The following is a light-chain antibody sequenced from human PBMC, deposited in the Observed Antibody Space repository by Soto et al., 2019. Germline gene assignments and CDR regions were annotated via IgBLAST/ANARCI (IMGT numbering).Light chain of an antibody. V-gene: IGKV4-1*01. Sequence: DIVMTQSPDSLAVSLGERATINCKSSQRVLYSSNNKNYLAWYQHKPGQSRELLIYWASTRETGVPDRFSGSGSGTDFTLTISSLQAEDVAVYYCQQYYSPPLTFGGGTKGEIK. CDR1: QRVLYSSNNKNY. J-gene: IGKJ4*01. CDR3: QQYYSPPLT. CDR2: WAS.